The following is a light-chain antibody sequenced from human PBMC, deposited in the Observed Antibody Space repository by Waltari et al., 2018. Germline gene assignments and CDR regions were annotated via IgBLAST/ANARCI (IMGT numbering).Light chain of an antibody. CDR3: QQYYSTPIT. V-gene: IGKV4-1*01. CDR2: WAS. J-gene: IGKJ5*01. Sequence: RVLYSSNNKNYLAWYQQKPGQPPNLLIFWASTRESGVPDRFNGSGSGTDFTLTISSLQAEDVAVYYCQQYYSTPITFGQGTRLEI. CDR1: RVLYSSNNKNY.